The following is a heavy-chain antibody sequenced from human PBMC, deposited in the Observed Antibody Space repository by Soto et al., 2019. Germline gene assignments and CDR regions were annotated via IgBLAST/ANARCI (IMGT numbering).Heavy chain of an antibody. J-gene: IGHJ6*02. CDR3: ARRMVRGNYGMDV. D-gene: IGHD3-10*01. V-gene: IGHV1-2*02. Sequence: ASVKVSCKASGYTFTGYNIHWLRRAPGQGLEWMGWINPNTGGTNYAQKFQGRVTMTWDTSINTAYIDLRSLRSQGTAVYYCARRMVRGNYGMDVWGQGTTVTVSS. CDR2: INPNTGGT. CDR1: GYTFTGYN.